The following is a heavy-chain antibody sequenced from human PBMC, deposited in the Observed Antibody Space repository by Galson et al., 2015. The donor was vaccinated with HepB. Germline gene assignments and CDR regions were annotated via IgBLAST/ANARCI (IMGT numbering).Heavy chain of an antibody. CDR1: GGTFSSYA. CDR2: IIPIFGTA. V-gene: IGHV1-69*13. Sequence: SVKVSCKASGGTFSSYAISWVRQAPGQGLEWMGGIIPIFGTANYAQKFQGRVTITADESTSTAYMELSSLRSEDTAVYYCARLPELDISELSEDFDYWGQGTLVTVSS. CDR3: ARLPELDISELSEDFDY. D-gene: IGHD1-26*01. J-gene: IGHJ4*02.